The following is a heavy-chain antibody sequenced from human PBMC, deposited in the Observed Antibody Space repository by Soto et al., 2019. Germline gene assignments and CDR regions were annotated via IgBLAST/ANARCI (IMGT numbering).Heavy chain of an antibody. CDR3: AGGGYYYYLDV. Sequence: SETLSLTCTVSGGSISSSGYYWTWIRQHPGKGLEWIGYIYYSGSTYYNPSLKSRVTISVDTSKNQFSLKLSSVTAADTAVYYCAGGGYYYYLDVWGKGTTVTVSS. CDR1: GGSISSSGYY. J-gene: IGHJ6*03. CDR2: IYYSGST. V-gene: IGHV4-31*03. D-gene: IGHD2-15*01.